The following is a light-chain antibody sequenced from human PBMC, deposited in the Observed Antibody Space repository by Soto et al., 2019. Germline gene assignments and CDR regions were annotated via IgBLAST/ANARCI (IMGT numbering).Light chain of an antibody. J-gene: IGKJ2*01. V-gene: IGKV3-20*01. Sequence: EIVLTPSPGTLSLSPGERATLSCRASQSLTSSYLAWYQQKPGQAPRLLIYGASSRDTGIPDRFSGSGSGTDFTLTIRRLEPEDFAVYYCQHYESSPPSYTFGQGTKLEIK. CDR2: GAS. CDR3: QHYESSPPSYT. CDR1: QSLTSSY.